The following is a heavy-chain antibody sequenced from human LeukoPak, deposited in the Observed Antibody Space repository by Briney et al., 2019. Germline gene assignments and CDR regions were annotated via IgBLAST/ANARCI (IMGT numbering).Heavy chain of an antibody. Sequence: GGSLRLSCAASGFTFSSYAMHWVRQAPGKGLEWVAVISYDGSNKYYADSVKGRFTISRDNSKNTLYLQMNSLRAEDTAVYYCARSLAGSEHDAFDIWGQGTMVTVSS. CDR3: ARSLAGSEHDAFDI. V-gene: IGHV3-30-3*01. D-gene: IGHD6-19*01. CDR1: GFTFSSYA. J-gene: IGHJ3*02. CDR2: ISYDGSNK.